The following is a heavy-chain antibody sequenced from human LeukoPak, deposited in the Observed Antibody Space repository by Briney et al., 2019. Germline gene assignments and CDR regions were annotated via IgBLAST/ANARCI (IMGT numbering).Heavy chain of an antibody. J-gene: IGHJ6*03. CDR1: GFTFSSHW. CDR3: ARASGWYEGVYYYYYMDV. V-gene: IGHV3-74*01. CDR2: INSGGSDT. Sequence: GGSLRLSCAASGFTFSSHWMHWVRHAPGKGLVWVSRINSGGSDTRYADSAKGRFTISRDNAKNTLYLQMNSLRGEDTAVYCCARASGWYEGVYYYYYMDVWGKGTTVTVSS. D-gene: IGHD6-19*01.